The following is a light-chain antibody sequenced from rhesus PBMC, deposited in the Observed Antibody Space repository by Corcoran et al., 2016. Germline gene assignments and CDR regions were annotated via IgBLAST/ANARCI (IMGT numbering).Light chain of an antibody. CDR1: QSISSW. V-gene: IGKV1-22*01. CDR3: LQYSSSPWT. CDR2: KAS. Sequence: DIQMTQSPSSLSASVGDTVTITCRASQSISSWLDWYQQKPGKAPKLLIYKASSLQIGVPSRFSGSGSGNDFTLTISSLQPEDFATYYCLQYSSSPWTFGQGTKVEIK. J-gene: IGKJ1*01.